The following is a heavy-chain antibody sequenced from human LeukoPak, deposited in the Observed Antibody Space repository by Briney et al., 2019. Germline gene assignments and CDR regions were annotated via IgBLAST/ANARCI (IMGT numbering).Heavy chain of an antibody. V-gene: IGHV4-61*01. CDR1: GGSVSSGSYY. Sequence: SETLSLTCTVSGGSVSSGSYYWSWLRQPPGKGLEWIGYIYYSGSTNYNPSLKSRVTISVDTSKNQFSLKLSSVTAADTAVYYCASHYGDYDYFQHWGQGTLVTVSS. J-gene: IGHJ1*01. CDR2: IYYSGST. D-gene: IGHD4-17*01. CDR3: ASHYGDYDYFQH.